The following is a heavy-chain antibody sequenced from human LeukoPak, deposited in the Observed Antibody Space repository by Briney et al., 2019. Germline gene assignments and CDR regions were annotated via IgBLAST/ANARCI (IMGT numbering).Heavy chain of an antibody. V-gene: IGHV4-30-4*01. Sequence: SETLSLTCTVSGGSISSGDYYWSWIRQPPGKGLEWIGYIYYSGSSYYIPSLKSRVTMSVDTSKNQFSLGLSSVTAADTAVYYCARQIYGDLYYFDYWGQGTLVTVSS. CDR1: GGSISSGDYY. D-gene: IGHD4-17*01. J-gene: IGHJ4*02. CDR2: IYYSGSS. CDR3: ARQIYGDLYYFDY.